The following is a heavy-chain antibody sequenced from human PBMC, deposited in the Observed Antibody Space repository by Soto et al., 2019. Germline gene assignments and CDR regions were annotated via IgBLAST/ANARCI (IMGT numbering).Heavy chain of an antibody. J-gene: IGHJ4*02. CDR1: GGSISSSSYY. Sequence: SETLSLTCTVSGGSISSSSYYWGWIRQPPGKGLEWIGSIYYSGSTYYNPSLKGRVTISVDTSKNQFSLKLSSVTAADTAVYYCARSGLPKDDFDYWGQGTLVTVSS. CDR3: ARSGLPKDDFDY. CDR2: IYYSGST. V-gene: IGHV4-39*01.